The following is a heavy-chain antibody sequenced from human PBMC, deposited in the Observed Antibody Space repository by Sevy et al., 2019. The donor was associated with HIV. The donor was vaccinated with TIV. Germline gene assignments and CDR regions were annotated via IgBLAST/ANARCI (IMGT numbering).Heavy chain of an antibody. CDR2: IYPGDSDT. CDR1: GYSFTSYW. J-gene: IGHJ5*02. Sequence: GESLKISCKGSGYSFTSYWIGWVRQMPGKGLEWMGIIYPGDSDTRYSPSFQGQVTISAGKSISTAYLQCSSLKASDTAMYYCARRGYCSSTSCYNPNWFDPWGQGTLVTVSS. D-gene: IGHD2-2*02. V-gene: IGHV5-51*01. CDR3: ARRGYCSSTSCYNPNWFDP.